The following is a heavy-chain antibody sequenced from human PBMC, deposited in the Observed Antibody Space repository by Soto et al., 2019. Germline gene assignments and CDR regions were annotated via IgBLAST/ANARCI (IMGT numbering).Heavy chain of an antibody. CDR1: GYTFTSYD. Sequence: ASVKVSCKASGYTFTSYDINWVRQATGQGLEWMGWMNPNSGNTGYAQKFQGRVTMTRNTSISTAYMELSSLRSEDTAVYYCARGRKLELRLGYYYYMDVWGKGTTVTVSS. J-gene: IGHJ6*03. D-gene: IGHD1-7*01. V-gene: IGHV1-8*01. CDR2: MNPNSGNT. CDR3: ARGRKLELRLGYYYYMDV.